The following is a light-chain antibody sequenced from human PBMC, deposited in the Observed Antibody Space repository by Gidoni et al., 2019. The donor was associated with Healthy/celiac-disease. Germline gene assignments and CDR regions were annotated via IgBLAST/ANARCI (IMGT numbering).Light chain of an antibody. Sequence: SYELTQPPSVSVSPGQTARITFSGDALPRQYAYWYQQKPGKAPVLVISKDSERPSGIPERFSGSSSGTTVTLTISGVQAEDEADYYCQSADSSGTYSVVFGGGTKLTVL. V-gene: IGLV3-25*03. CDR2: KDS. J-gene: IGLJ2*01. CDR1: ALPRQY. CDR3: QSADSSGTYSVV.